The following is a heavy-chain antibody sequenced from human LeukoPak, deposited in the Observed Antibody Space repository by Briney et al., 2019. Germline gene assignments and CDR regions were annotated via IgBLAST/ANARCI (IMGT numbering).Heavy chain of an antibody. CDR1: GGSISSYY. D-gene: IGHD6-6*01. V-gene: IGHV4-59*12. J-gene: IGHJ4*02. CDR2: IYYSGST. Sequence: PSETLSLTCTVSGGSISSYYWSWIRQPPGKGLEWIGYIYYSGSTNYNPSLKSRVTISVDTSKNQFYLRLTSVTAADSAMYYCARESSSSPDYWGQGTLVTVSS. CDR3: ARESSSSPDY.